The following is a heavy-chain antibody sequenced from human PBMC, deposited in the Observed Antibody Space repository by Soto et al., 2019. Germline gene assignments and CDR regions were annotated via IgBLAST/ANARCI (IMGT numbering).Heavy chain of an antibody. D-gene: IGHD6-19*01. Sequence: EVQLLESGGGLVQPGGSLRLSCAASGFTFSTYAMNWVRQAPGKGLEWVSGISGSGDSTYYADSVKGRFTVSRDNSKNTLYLQMNSLRAEDTAVFYCAKERSSRWSFDYWGQGTLVTVSS. CDR3: AKERSSRWSFDY. V-gene: IGHV3-23*01. J-gene: IGHJ4*02. CDR1: GFTFSTYA. CDR2: ISGSGDST.